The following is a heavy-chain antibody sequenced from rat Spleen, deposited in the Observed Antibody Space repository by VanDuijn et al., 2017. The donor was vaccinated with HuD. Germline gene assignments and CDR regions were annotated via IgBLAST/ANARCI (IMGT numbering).Heavy chain of an antibody. CDR1: DHSITSDY. CDR3: ARYTATISFDY. CDR2: ISYSGSS. J-gene: IGHJ2*01. V-gene: IGHV3-1*01. D-gene: IGHD1-10*01. Sequence: EVQLQESGPGLVKPSQSLSLTCSVTDHSITSDYWGWIRKFPGSKMEWIGHISYSGSSSYSPSLKGRISITRDTSKNQFFLHLNSVTTEDTATYFCARYTATISFDYWGRGVMVTVSS.